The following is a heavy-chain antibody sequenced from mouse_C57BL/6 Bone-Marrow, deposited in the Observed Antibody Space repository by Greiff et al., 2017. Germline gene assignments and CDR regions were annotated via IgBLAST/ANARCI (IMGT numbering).Heavy chain of an antibody. CDR2: IYPRSGNT. Sequence: VQLQQPGAELARPGASVKLSCKASGYTFTSYGISWVKQRTGQGLEWIGEIYPRSGNTYYNEKFKGKATLTADKSSSTAYMELRSLTSEDSAVYFCASPYGSSHPHWGQGTSVTVSS. D-gene: IGHD1-1*01. CDR1: GYTFTSYG. J-gene: IGHJ4*01. V-gene: IGHV1-81*01. CDR3: ASPYGSSHPH.